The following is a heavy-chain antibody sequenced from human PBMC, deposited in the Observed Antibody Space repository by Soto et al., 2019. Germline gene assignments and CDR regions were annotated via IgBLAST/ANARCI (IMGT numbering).Heavy chain of an antibody. CDR3: ARELPSLSDTWREYFQH. D-gene: IGHD5-18*01. J-gene: IGHJ1*01. CDR2: INADNGKT. V-gene: IGHV1-3*01. Sequence: QVQLVQSEAEVRKPGASVRVSCKASGYTFTSYVLHWVRQAPGQRLEWMGWINADNGKTKYSQKFQGRVTITRETSATTAYMEVTSLRSEDTAVYYCARELPSLSDTWREYFQHWGQGTLVTVSS. CDR1: GYTFTSYV.